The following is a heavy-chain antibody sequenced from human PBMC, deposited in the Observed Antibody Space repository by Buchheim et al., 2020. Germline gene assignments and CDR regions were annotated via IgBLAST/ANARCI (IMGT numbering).Heavy chain of an antibody. V-gene: IGHV3-23*01. CDR1: GFTFGNYA. CDR2: IGDAGGTT. D-gene: IGHD3-22*01. Sequence: EMQLLDSGGGLVQPGGSLRLSCAASGFTFGNYAMTWVRQTPGKGLEWVSGIGDAGGTTYYADSVKGRFTISRDNSKQTLFLQMNSLRVDDTAVYYCAKGAGRGYYIDWYFDLWGRGT. J-gene: IGHJ2*01. CDR3: AKGAGRGYYIDWYFDL.